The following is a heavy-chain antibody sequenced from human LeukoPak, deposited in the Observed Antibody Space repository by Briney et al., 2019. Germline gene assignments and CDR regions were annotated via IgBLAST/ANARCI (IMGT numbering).Heavy chain of an antibody. J-gene: IGHJ4*02. V-gene: IGHV3-23*01. CDR3: ATNYDILTGYSYYFDY. D-gene: IGHD3-9*01. CDR2: ISGSGGST. CDR1: GFTFSGYA. Sequence: GGSLRLSCAASGFTFSGYAMSWVRQAPGKGLEWVSAISGSGGSTYYADSVKGRFTISRDNSKNTLYLQMNSLRAEDTAVYYCATNYDILTGYSYYFDYWGQGTLVTVSS.